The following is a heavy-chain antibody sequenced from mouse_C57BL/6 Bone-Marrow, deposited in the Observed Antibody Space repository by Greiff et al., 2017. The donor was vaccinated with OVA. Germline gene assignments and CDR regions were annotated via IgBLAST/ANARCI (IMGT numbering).Heavy chain of an antibody. D-gene: IGHD4-1*02. Sequence: DVMLVESGEGLVKPGGSLKLSCAASGFTFSSYAMSWVRQTPEKRLEWVAYISSGGDYIYYADTVKGRFTISRDNARNTLYLQMSSLKSEDTAMYYCTRDPTGTFAYGGQGTLVTVSA. V-gene: IGHV5-9-1*02. CDR1: GFTFSSYA. CDR3: TRDPTGTFAY. CDR2: ISSGGDYI. J-gene: IGHJ3*01.